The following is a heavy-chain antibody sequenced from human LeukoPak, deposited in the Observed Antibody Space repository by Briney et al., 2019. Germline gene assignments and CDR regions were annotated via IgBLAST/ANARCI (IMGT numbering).Heavy chain of an antibody. Sequence: GGSLRLSCAVSGLTFSNYWMSWVRQAPGKGLEWVANIKQDGYEKYYVDSVKGRFTISRDNAKNSLYLQMDSLRAEDTAVFYCARVYSSSSGKNAFDIWGQGTVVIVSS. V-gene: IGHV3-7*03. CDR1: GLTFSNYW. J-gene: IGHJ3*02. CDR2: IKQDGYEK. CDR3: ARVYSSSSGKNAFDI. D-gene: IGHD6-6*01.